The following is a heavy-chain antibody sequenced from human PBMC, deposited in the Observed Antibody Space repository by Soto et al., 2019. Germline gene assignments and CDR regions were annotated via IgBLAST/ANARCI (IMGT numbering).Heavy chain of an antibody. CDR1: GFTFSGSA. V-gene: IGHV3-73*02. Sequence: EVQLVESGGGLVQPGGSLKLSCAASGFTFSGSAMHWVRQASGKGLEWVGGIRSKANSYATAYAASVTGRCTISSDDSNNTTDLQIESLKTEDTPVYYGSGGERCTVVKLSFELWGQGTMVTVSS. D-gene: IGHD2-15*01. CDR3: SGGERCTVVKLSFEL. CDR2: IRSKANSYAT. J-gene: IGHJ3*01.